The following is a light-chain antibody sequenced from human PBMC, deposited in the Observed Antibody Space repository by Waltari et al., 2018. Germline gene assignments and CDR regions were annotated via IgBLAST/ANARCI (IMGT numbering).Light chain of an antibody. V-gene: IGKV4-1*01. CDR3: QQNVRIPWT. J-gene: IGKJ1*01. Sequence: DIVMTQSPESLALSLGERATIHCKSSQRVLYRSNSWSHKNYLAWYQQKPGQPPKLLFHWASSRESGVPDRFSASGSGTDFTLTISSLQAEDVAIYYCQQNVRIPWTFGQGTQVEVK. CDR2: WAS. CDR1: QRVLYRSNSWSHKNY.